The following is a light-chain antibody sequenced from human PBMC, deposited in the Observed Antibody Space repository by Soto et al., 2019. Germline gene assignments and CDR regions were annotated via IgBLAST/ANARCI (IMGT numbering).Light chain of an antibody. V-gene: IGKV1-9*01. J-gene: IGKJ2*01. CDR3: QQLNSYSYT. Sequence: DIQLTQSPSFLSASVGDRVTITCRASQGISSYLAWYQQKPGKAPKLLIYAASTLQSGVPSRFSGSGSGTEFNLTISSLQPEDFATYYCQQLNSYSYTFGQGTKLEIK. CDR1: QGISSY. CDR2: AAS.